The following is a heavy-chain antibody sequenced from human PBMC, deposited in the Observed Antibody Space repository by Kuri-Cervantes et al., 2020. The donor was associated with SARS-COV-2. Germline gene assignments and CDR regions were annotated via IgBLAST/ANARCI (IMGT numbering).Heavy chain of an antibody. Sequence: SPKILFASSGFTYSDYYMRWIRQAPGKGLEWVSYISSSSSYTNYADSVKGRFTISRDNAKNSLYLQMNSLRAEDTAVYYCARDVVDIYDFWSGYYTGYYYYGMDVWGQGTTVTVSS. V-gene: IGHV3-11*06. CDR1: GFTYSDYY. CDR2: ISSSSSYT. CDR3: ARDVVDIYDFWSGYYTGYYYYGMDV. J-gene: IGHJ6*02. D-gene: IGHD3-3*01.